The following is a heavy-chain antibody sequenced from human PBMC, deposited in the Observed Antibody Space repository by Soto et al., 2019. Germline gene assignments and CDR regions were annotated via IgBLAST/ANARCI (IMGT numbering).Heavy chain of an antibody. CDR2: ISYDGSNK. D-gene: IGHD2-2*01. Sequence: QVQLVESGGGVVQPGRSLRLSCAASGFTFSSYGMHWVRQAPGKGLEWVAVISYDGSNKYYADSVKGRFTISRDNSKNTLYLQMNSLRAEDTAVYYCATRESGTIDYWGQGTLVTVS. V-gene: IGHV3-30*03. CDR3: ATRESGTIDY. J-gene: IGHJ4*02. CDR1: GFTFSSYG.